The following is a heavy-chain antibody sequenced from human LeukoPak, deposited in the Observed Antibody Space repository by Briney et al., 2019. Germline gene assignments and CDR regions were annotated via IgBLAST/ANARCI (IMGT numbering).Heavy chain of an antibody. CDR1: GGSISSGDYY. CDR2: IYYSGST. CDR3: ARAREPEGAFDY. V-gene: IGHV4-61*08. J-gene: IGHJ4*02. Sequence: SETLSLTCSVSGGSISSGDYYWSWIRQPPGKGLEWIGYIYYSGSTNYNPSLKSRVTISVDTSKNQFSLKLSSVTAADTAAYYCARAREPEGAFDYWGQGTLVTVSS. D-gene: IGHD1-26*01.